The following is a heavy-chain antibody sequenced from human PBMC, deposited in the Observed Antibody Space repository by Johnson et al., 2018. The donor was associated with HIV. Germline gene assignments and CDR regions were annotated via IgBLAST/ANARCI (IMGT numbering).Heavy chain of an antibody. CDR1: GFTFSSYG. J-gene: IGHJ3*02. D-gene: IGHD2-15*01. CDR2: IKQDGSEK. CDR3: ARSQVAATSEGAFDI. Sequence: VRLVEFGGGVVQPGRSLRLSCSASGFTFSSYGMHWVRQAPGKGLEWVANIKQDGSEKYYVDSVKGRFTISRDNSKNTLYLQMNSLRAEDTAVYYCARSQVAATSEGAFDIWGQGTMVTVSS. V-gene: IGHV3-7*02.